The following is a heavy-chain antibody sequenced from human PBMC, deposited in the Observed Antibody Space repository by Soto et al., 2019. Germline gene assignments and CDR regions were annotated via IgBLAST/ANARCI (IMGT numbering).Heavy chain of an antibody. CDR1: GGSISSGGYY. CDR2: IYYSGST. CDR3: AREGAPPGWYYDFWSGYYNRRPNYYYGMDV. Sequence: PSETLSLTCTVSGGSISSGGYYWSWIRQHPGKGLEWIGYIYYSGSTYYNPSLKSRVTISVDTSKNQFSLKLSSVTAADTAVYYCAREGAPPGWYYDFWSGYYNRRPNYYYGMDVWGQGTTVTVSS. J-gene: IGHJ6*02. D-gene: IGHD3-3*01. V-gene: IGHV4-31*03.